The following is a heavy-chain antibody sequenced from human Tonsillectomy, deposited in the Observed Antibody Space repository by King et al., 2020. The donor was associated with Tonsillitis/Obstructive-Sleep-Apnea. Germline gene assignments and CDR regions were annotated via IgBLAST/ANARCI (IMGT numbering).Heavy chain of an antibody. CDR2: IFYSGGT. D-gene: IGHD1-26*01. CDR1: GDSISPYY. CDR3: ARESSIVGDAFDI. Sequence: VQLQESGPGLVKPSETLSLTCTVSGDSISPYYWSWIRQPPGKGLEWIGYIFYSGGTNYNPSLKSRVTISVDTSKNQFSLKLSSVTAADTAVYYCARESSIVGDAFDIWGQGTMVTVSS. V-gene: IGHV4-59*01. J-gene: IGHJ3*02.